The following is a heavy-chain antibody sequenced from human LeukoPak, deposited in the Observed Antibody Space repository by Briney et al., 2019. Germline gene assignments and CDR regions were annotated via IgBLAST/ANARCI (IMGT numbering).Heavy chain of an antibody. Sequence: SGGSLRLSCAASGFTFSSYAMSWVRQAPGKGLEWISAISGSGGSTYYADSVKGRFTISRDNSKNTLYLQMNSLRAEDTAVYYCASLKRTTGPLGYWGQGTLVTVSS. CDR3: ASLKRTTGPLGY. CDR2: ISGSGGST. V-gene: IGHV3-23*01. CDR1: GFTFSSYA. D-gene: IGHD1-7*01. J-gene: IGHJ4*02.